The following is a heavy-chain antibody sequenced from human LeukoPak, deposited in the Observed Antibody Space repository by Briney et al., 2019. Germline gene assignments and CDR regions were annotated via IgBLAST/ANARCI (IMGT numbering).Heavy chain of an antibody. CDR3: ARGQEGFDY. Sequence: GASVKVSCKVSGYNFTSNYIHWVRQAPGQGLEWMGMIYPRDGSTSYAQRFQDRVTVTRDTSTSTVHMELSGLRSEDTAVYYCARGQEGFDYWGQGTLVTVSS. J-gene: IGHJ4*02. V-gene: IGHV1-46*01. CDR1: GYNFTSNY. CDR2: IYPRDGST.